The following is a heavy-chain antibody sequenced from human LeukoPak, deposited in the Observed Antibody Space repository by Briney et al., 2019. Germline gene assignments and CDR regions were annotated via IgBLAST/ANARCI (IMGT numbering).Heavy chain of an antibody. J-gene: IGHJ4*02. Sequence: GGSLRLSCAASGFTVSSNYMSWVRQAPGKGLEWVSVIYSGGGTYYADSVKGRFAISRDNSKNTLYLQMNSLKTEDTAVYYCSRVGYSSGWFRQWGQGTLVTVSS. CDR3: SRVGYSSGWFRQ. CDR1: GFTVSSNY. V-gene: IGHV3-66*01. CDR2: IYSGGGT. D-gene: IGHD6-19*01.